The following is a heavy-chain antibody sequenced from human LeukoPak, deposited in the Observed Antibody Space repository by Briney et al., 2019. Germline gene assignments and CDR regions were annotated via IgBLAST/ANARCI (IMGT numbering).Heavy chain of an antibody. D-gene: IGHD6-19*01. J-gene: IGHJ4*02. CDR1: GFTFSSYW. CDR3: ARGLYSSGWYFFDY. V-gene: IGHV3-74*01. CDR2: INDDGSST. Sequence: GGSLRLSCAASGFTFSSYWMHWVRQAREKGLVWVSCINDDGSSTSYADSVKGRFTISRDNAKHTLYLQMNSLRAEDTAVYYCARGLYSSGWYFFDYWGQGTLVTVYS.